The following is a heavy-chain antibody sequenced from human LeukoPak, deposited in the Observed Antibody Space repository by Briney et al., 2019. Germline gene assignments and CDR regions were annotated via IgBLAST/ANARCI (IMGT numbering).Heavy chain of an antibody. V-gene: IGHV3-9*01. CDR2: ISWNSGSI. CDR3: AKWLGGEAYAFDI. CDR1: GFTFIDYA. D-gene: IGHD2-21*01. Sequence: GGSLRLSCAAPGFTFIDYAMHWVGKAQGRGLEWVSGISWNSGSIGYADSVKGRFTISRDNAKNSLYLQMNSLRAEDTALYYCAKWLGGEAYAFDIWGQGTMVTVSS. J-gene: IGHJ3*02.